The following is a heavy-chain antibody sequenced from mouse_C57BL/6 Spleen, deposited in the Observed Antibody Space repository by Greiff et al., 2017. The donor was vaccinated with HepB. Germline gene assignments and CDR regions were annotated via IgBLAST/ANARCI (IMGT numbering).Heavy chain of an antibody. J-gene: IGHJ3*01. CDR2: IDPSDSET. D-gene: IGHD1-1*01. CDR3: AREKDYYGSSYGWFAY. V-gene: IGHV1-52*01. Sequence: QVQLQQPGAELVRPGSSVKLSCKASGYTFTSYWMHWVKQRPIQGLEWIGNIDPSDSETHYNQKFKDKATLTVDKSSSTAYMQLSSLTSEDSAVYYCAREKDYYGSSYGWFAYWGQGTLVTVSA. CDR1: GYTFTSYW.